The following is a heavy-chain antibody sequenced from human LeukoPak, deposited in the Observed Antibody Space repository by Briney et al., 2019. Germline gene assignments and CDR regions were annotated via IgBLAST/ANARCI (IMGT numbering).Heavy chain of an antibody. Sequence: PSETLSLTCTVSGGSISSYYWSWIRQPPGKGLEWIGYIYYSGSTNYNPSLKSRVTISVDTSKNQFSLKLSSVTAADTAVYYCARAPPTGNNWFDPWGQGTLVTVSS. V-gene: IGHV4-59*01. D-gene: IGHD2-8*02. CDR2: IYYSGST. CDR3: ARAPPTGNNWFDP. CDR1: GGSISSYY. J-gene: IGHJ5*02.